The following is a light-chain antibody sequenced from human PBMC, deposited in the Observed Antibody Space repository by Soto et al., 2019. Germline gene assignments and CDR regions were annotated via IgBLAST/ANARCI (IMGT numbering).Light chain of an antibody. CDR2: DAS. V-gene: IGKV3-11*01. CDR1: QSVSSY. Sequence: EIVLTQSPATLSLSPGERATLSCRASQSVSSYLAWYQQKPGQAPRLLIYDASNRATGIPARFSGSGSGTDFTPTISSLEPEDFAVYYCQQRSNWPSFGGGTKVDNK. CDR3: QQRSNWPS. J-gene: IGKJ4*01.